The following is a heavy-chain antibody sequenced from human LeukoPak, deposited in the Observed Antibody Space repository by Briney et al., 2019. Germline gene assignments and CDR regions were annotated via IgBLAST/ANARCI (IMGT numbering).Heavy chain of an antibody. CDR3: AKEIWPTVTTPGHTHFDY. V-gene: IGHV3-30*04. CDR1: GFTFSSYA. D-gene: IGHD4-17*01. J-gene: IGHJ4*02. CDR2: ISYDGSNK. Sequence: GGSLRLSCAASGFTFSSYAMHWVRQAPGKGLEWVAVISYDGSNKYYADSVKGRFTISRDNSKNTLCLQMNSLRAEDTAVYYCAKEIWPTVTTPGHTHFDYWGQRTLVTVSS.